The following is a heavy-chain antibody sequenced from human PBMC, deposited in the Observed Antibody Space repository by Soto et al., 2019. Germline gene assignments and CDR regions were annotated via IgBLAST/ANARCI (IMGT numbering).Heavy chain of an antibody. V-gene: IGHV3-23*01. J-gene: IGHJ4*02. Sequence: GGSLRLSCAASGFTLSSYAMSWVRQTPGKGLEWVSAISGSGGSTYYADSVKGRFTISRDNSKNTLYLQMNSLRAEDTAVYSCAKPGTSRDFCHDYWGQGTLVTVSS. CDR3: AKPGTSRDFCHDY. CDR2: ISGSGGST. D-gene: IGHD3-3*01. CDR1: GFTLSSYA.